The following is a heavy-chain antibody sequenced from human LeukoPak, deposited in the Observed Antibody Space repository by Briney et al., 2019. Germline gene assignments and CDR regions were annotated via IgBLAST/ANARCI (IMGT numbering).Heavy chain of an antibody. CDR1: GYSFTSYW. CDR3: ARGSRITIFGVVTSFDY. CDR2: IYPGDSDT. J-gene: IGHJ4*02. D-gene: IGHD3-3*01. Sequence: GESLKISCKGSGYSFTSYWIGWVRQMPGKGLEWMGIIYPGDSDTRYSPSFQGQVTISADKSISTAYPQWSSLKASDTAMYYCARGSRITIFGVVTSFDYWGQGTLVTVSS. V-gene: IGHV5-51*01.